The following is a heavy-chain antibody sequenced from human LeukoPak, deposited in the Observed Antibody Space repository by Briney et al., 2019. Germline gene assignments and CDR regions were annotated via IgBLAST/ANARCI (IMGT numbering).Heavy chain of an antibody. J-gene: IGHJ5*01. V-gene: IGHV4-59*01. CDR2: ISYTGYI. CDR3: ARAGSSSWYTLAADS. CDR1: GGSITGYY. Sequence: PSETLSLTCTVSGGSITGYYWSWIRQPPGKGLEWIAYISYTGYINCNPSLKSRVTISLDTSKNQFSLKLNSVTAADTAVYSCARAGSSSWYTLAADSWGQGTLVTVSS. D-gene: IGHD2-15*01.